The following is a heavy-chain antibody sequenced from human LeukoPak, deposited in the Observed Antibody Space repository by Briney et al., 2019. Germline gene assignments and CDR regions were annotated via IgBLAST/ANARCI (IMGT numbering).Heavy chain of an antibody. V-gene: IGHV1-18*01. CDR3: ARDRGGSGWTEYFQH. J-gene: IGHJ1*01. D-gene: IGHD6-19*01. CDR1: GYTFVNFG. Sequence: ASVKVSCKASGYTFVNFGLIWVRQAPGQGLEWMGWISVYNGNTKYAQKYQGRVTMTTDTSTSTAYMELRSLRSDDTAVYYCARDRGGSGWTEYFQHWGQGTLVTVSS. CDR2: ISVYNGNT.